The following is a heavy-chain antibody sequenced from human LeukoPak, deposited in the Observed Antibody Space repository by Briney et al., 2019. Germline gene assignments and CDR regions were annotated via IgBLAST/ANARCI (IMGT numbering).Heavy chain of an antibody. Sequence: VKPSETLSLTCTVSDGSISSYYWSWIRQPPGKGLEWIGYIYYSGSTNYNPSLKSRVTMSVDTSKNQFSLKLTSVTAADTAVYYCARRSGYSPNWFDPWGQGTLVTVSS. J-gene: IGHJ5*02. CDR1: DGSISSYY. D-gene: IGHD3-3*01. CDR2: IYYSGST. V-gene: IGHV4-59*12. CDR3: ARRSGYSPNWFDP.